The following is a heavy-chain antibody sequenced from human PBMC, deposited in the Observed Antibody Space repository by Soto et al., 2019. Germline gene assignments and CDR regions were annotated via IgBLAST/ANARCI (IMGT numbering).Heavy chain of an antibody. CDR2: ISYDGSNK. D-gene: IGHD3-22*01. CDR1: GFTFSKYS. J-gene: IGHJ4*01. V-gene: IGHV3-30-3*01. Sequence: GGSLRLSCEGTGFTFSKYSLNWVRQAPGKGLEWVAVISYDGSNKYYADSVRGRFTISRDNSKTTLYLQMNSLRAEDTAVYYCARDYYDRRGSADSSVHWGHGTLVTVSS. CDR3: ARDYYDRRGSADSSVH.